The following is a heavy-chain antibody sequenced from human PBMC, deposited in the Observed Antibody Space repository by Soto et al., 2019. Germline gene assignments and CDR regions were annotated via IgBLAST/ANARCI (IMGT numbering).Heavy chain of an antibody. D-gene: IGHD3-3*01. CDR2: IRGSADGT. V-gene: IGHV3-23*01. J-gene: IGHJ3*01. CDR3: AKDTVGGYSFWSGYYSDGLDV. CDR1: GFTFDSYA. Sequence: EVKLLESGGGLAQRGGSLRLSCVASGFTFDSYAIWWVRQAPGGRLRWTAAIRGSADGTDYAHSGRGRFTISRDNAKKTVHLQMDSLRVEDTAVYFCAKDTVGGYSFWSGYYSDGLDVWGQGTLVSVS.